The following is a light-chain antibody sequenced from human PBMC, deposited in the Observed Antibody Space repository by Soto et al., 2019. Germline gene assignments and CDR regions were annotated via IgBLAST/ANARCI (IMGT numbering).Light chain of an antibody. J-gene: IGLJ2*01. CDR2: GNI. CDR1: NSNIGAGYD. Sequence: QSALTQPPSVSGAPGQRVTISCTGSNSNIGAGYDVHWYQHLPGTAPKLLISGNINRPSGVPDRFSGSKSGTSASLAITGLQAEDEADYYCQSYDSSLSGSVFGGGTKLTVL. V-gene: IGLV1-40*01. CDR3: QSYDSSLSGSV.